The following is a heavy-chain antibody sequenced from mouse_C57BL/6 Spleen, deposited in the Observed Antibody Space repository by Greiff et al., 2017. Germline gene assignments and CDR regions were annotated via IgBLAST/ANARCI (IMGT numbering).Heavy chain of an antibody. D-gene: IGHD2-4*01. Sequence: VKLQQSGAELVRPGTSVKMSCKASGYTFTNYWIGWAKQRPGHGLEWIGDIYPGGGYTNYNEKFKGKATLTADKSSSTAYMQFSSLTSEDSAIXYCARRGIYYDYDGGSFDYWGQGTTLTVSS. V-gene: IGHV1-63*01. J-gene: IGHJ2*01. CDR3: ARRGIYYDYDGGSFDY. CDR1: GYTFTNYW. CDR2: IYPGGGYT.